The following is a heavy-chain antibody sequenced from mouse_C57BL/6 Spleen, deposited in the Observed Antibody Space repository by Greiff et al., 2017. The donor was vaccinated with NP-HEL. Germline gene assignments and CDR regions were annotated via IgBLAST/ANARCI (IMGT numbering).Heavy chain of an antibody. J-gene: IGHJ2*01. V-gene: IGHV1-9*01. CDR2: ILPGSGST. CDR3: ASGSFYYDYDPCFDD. Sequence: QVQLKQSGAELMKPGASVKLSCKATGYTFTGYWIEWVKQRPGHGLEWIGEILPGSGSTNYNEKFKGKATFTADTSSNTAYMQLSSLTPEDSAFDYCASGSFYYDYDPCFDDWGKGTTLTVSS. D-gene: IGHD2-4*01. CDR1: GYTFTGYW.